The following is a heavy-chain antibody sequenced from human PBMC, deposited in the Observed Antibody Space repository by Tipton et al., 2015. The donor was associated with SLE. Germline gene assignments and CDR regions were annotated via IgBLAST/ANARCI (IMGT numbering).Heavy chain of an antibody. D-gene: IGHD3-3*01. CDR1: GVSISSNIYY. CDR3: ARGITIFGVVIRDYYYYMDV. CDR2: FFYSGST. V-gene: IGHV4-39*07. J-gene: IGHJ6*03. Sequence: TLSLTCTISGVSISSNIYYWGWIRQPPGKGLEWIGSFFYSGSTYYNPSLESRVTISVDTSKNQFSLKLSSVTAADTAVYYCARGITIFGVVIRDYYYYMDVWGKGTTVTVSS.